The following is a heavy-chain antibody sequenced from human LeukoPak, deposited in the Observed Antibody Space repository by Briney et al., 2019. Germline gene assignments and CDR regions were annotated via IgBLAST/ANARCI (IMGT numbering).Heavy chain of an antibody. CDR1: GGSISSYY. J-gene: IGHJ4*02. V-gene: IGHV4-59*12. CDR3: ARNGYHSIDY. CDR2: VFHSGRT. D-gene: IGHD3-22*01. Sequence: SETLSLTCTVSGGSISSYYWSWIRQPPGKGLEWIGEVFHSGRTTYNPSLSSRVTMSIDTTKNQFSLKLTSVTASDTAIYYCARNGYHSIDYWGQGTLVTVSS.